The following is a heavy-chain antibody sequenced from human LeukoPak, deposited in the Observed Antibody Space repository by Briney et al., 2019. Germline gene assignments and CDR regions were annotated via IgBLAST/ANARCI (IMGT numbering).Heavy chain of an antibody. D-gene: IGHD6-13*01. J-gene: IGHJ4*02. Sequence: GASVKVSCKASGYTFTGYYMHWVRQAPGQGLEWMGWINPNSGGTNYAQKFQGRVTMTRDTSISTAYMELSRLRSDDTAVYYCARDFALWSGNIAAAGTKYYFDYWGQGTLVTVSS. CDR2: INPNSGGT. CDR3: ARDFALWSGNIAAAGTKYYFDY. V-gene: IGHV1-2*02. CDR1: GYTFTGYY.